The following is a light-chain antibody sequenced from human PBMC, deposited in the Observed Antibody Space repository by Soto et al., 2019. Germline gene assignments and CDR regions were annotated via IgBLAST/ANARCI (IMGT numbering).Light chain of an antibody. J-gene: IGLJ2*01. V-gene: IGLV1-47*02. CDR1: SSNIGSNY. CDR2: SNN. Sequence: QSVLTQPPSASGTPGQRVTISCSGSSSNIGSNYVYWYQQLPGTAPKLPIYSNNQRPSGVPDRFSGSKSGTSASLAISGLRSEDEADYYCAAWDDSLSGLVVFGGGTKLTVL. CDR3: AAWDDSLSGLVV.